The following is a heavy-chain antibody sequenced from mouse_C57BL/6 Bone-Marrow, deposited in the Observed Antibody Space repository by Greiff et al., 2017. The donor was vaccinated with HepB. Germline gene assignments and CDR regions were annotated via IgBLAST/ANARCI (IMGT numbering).Heavy chain of an antibody. D-gene: IGHD1-3*01. Sequence: EVQLQQSGPELVKPGASVKIPCKASGYTFTDYNMDWVKQSHGKSLEWIGDINPNNGGTIYNQKFKGKATLTVDKSSSTAYMELRSLTSEDTAVYYCARCAGKDDWFAYWGQGTLVTVSA. CDR1: GYTFTDYN. V-gene: IGHV1-18*01. J-gene: IGHJ3*01. CDR3: ARCAGKDDWFAY. CDR2: INPNNGGT.